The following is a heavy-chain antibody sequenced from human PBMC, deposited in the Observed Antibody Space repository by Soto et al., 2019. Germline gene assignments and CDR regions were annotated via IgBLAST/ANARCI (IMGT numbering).Heavy chain of an antibody. CDR2: IYYSGST. CDR1: GGSISSSSYY. D-gene: IGHD3-22*01. V-gene: IGHV4-39*01. CDR3: ARDYDSSGDY. J-gene: IGHJ4*02. Sequence: QLQLQESGPGLVKPSETLSLTCTVSGGSISSSSYYWGWIRQPPGKGLEWIGSIYYSGSTYYNPSLKSRVTISVDTSKNQCSLNLRSVTAADTAVYYCARDYDSSGDYWGQGTLVTVSS.